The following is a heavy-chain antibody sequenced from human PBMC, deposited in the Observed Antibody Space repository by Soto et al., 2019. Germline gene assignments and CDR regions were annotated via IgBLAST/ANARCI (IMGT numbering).Heavy chain of an antibody. Sequence: PSETLSLTCAVSGGSISSGGYSWSWIRQPPGKGLEWIGYIYHSGSTYYNPSLKSRVTISVDRSKNQFSLKLSSVTAADTSVYYCARVLDRWGQGTLVTVSS. J-gene: IGHJ5*02. CDR1: GGSISSGGYS. D-gene: IGHD1-26*01. V-gene: IGHV4-30-2*01. CDR3: ARVLDR. CDR2: IYHSGST.